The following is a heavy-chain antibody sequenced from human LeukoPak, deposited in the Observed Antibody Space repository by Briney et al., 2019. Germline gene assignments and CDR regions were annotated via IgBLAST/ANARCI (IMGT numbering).Heavy chain of an antibody. Sequence: ASVKVSCKASGYTFTSYGISWVRQAPGQGLEWMGWISAYNGNTNYAQKFQGRVTMTRDISISTAYMELRGLRSEDTAIYYCVRDGEGVAISVNYWFDPWGQGTLVTVSS. CDR2: ISAYNGNT. J-gene: IGHJ5*02. CDR3: VRDGEGVAISVNYWFDP. D-gene: IGHD3-10*01. CDR1: GYTFTSYG. V-gene: IGHV1-18*01.